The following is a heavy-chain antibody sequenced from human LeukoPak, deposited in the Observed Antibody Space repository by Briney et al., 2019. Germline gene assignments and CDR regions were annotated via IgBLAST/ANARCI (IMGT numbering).Heavy chain of an antibody. V-gene: IGHV3-21*01. D-gene: IGHD6-13*01. CDR1: GFGFSTYT. Sequence: GESLRLSCAASGFGFSTYTMNWVRQAPGKGLEWVSSISGASGSYKYSADSVKGRFTISRDNAKNSLFLQMNSLRAEDTAMYYCARDPYSSSLRGNLDYWDQGILVTVSS. CDR2: ISGASGSYK. J-gene: IGHJ4*02. CDR3: ARDPYSSSLRGNLDY.